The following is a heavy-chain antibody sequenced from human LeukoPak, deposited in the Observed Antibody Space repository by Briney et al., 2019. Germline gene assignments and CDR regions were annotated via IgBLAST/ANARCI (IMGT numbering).Heavy chain of an antibody. V-gene: IGHV4-34*01. Sequence: RPSETLSLTCAVYGGSFSGYYWSWIRQPPGKGLEWIGEINHSGSTNYNPSLKSRVTISVDTSKNQFSLKLSSVTAADTAVYYCARPNCSSTSCYRGFDLWGRGTLVTVSS. J-gene: IGHJ2*01. CDR2: INHSGST. CDR3: ARPNCSSTSCYRGFDL. CDR1: GGSFSGYY. D-gene: IGHD2-2*01.